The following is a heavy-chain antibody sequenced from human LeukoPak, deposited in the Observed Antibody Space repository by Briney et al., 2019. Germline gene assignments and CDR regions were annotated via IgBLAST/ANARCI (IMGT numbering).Heavy chain of an antibody. D-gene: IGHD4-11*01. CDR3: AQVLTEAPNWFDP. V-gene: IGHV3-23*01. Sequence: GGSLRLSCTASGFTFCTYAMSWVRQAPGKGLDWVSAISGSGSTTFYGDSVKGRFTISRNNSKNTLYLQMNSLRAEDTAVYYCAQVLTEAPNWFDPWGQGTLVTVS. CDR1: GFTFCTYA. CDR2: ISGSGSTT. J-gene: IGHJ5*02.